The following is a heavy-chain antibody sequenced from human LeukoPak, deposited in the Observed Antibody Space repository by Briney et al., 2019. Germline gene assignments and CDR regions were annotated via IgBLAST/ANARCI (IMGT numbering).Heavy chain of an antibody. J-gene: IGHJ1*01. CDR1: GFTFSTYG. V-gene: IGHV3-30*03. D-gene: IGHD6-13*01. CDR2: ISYDGSNK. Sequence: GGSLRLSCAASGFTFSTYGMHWVRQAPGKGLECVAVISYDGSNKYYADSVKGQFTISRDHSKTTLYLHRNSLISHDTARHYCARESRIAAAGTRAEYFQHWGEGTLLTVSS. CDR3: ARESRIAAAGTRAEYFQH.